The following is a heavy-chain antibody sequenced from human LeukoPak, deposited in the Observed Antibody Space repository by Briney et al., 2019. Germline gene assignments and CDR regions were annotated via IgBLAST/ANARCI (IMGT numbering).Heavy chain of an antibody. Sequence: GGSLRLSCVASGFTFSSYWMSWVRQAPGKGLEWVANIKQDGSEKYYVDSVKGRFTISRDNAKNSLYLQMNSLRAEDTVVYYCARVLRYFDWLYDYWGQGTLVTVSS. D-gene: IGHD3-9*01. V-gene: IGHV3-7*01. CDR2: IKQDGSEK. CDR3: ARVLRYFDWLYDY. J-gene: IGHJ4*02. CDR1: GFTFSSYW.